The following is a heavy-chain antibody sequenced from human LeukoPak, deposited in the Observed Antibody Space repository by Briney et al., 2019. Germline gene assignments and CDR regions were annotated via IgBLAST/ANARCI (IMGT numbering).Heavy chain of an antibody. V-gene: IGHV4-39*01. D-gene: IGHD5-12*01. CDR2: IYYSGST. CDR1: GGSISSSSYY. CDR3: ARVEMMIGYVPGAPGPADEAFDI. Sequence: SETLSLTCTVSGGSISSSSYYWGWIRQPPGKGLEWIGSIYYSGSTYYNPSLKSRVTISVDTSKNQFSLKLSSVTAADTAVYYCARVEMMIGYVPGAPGPADEAFDIWGQGTMVTVSS. J-gene: IGHJ3*02.